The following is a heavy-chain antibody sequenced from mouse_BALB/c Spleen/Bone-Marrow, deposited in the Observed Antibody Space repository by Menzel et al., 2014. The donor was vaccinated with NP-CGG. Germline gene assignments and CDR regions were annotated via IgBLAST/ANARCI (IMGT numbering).Heavy chain of an antibody. Sequence: EVQRVESGGGLVQPGGSRKLSCAASGFTFSDYGMAWVRQAPGKGPEWVEFISNLAYCIYYADTVTGRFNISRENAKNTLYLEISSLRSEDSAMYYCARAGYDGYPWYFDVWGAGTTVTVSS. V-gene: IGHV5-15*02. D-gene: IGHD2-3*01. CDR3: ARAGYDGYPWYFDV. CDR2: ISNLAYCI. CDR1: GFTFSDYG. J-gene: IGHJ1*01.